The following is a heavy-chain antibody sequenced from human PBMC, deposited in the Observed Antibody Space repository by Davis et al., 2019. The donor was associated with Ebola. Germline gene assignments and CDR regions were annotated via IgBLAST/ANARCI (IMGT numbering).Heavy chain of an antibody. CDR2: IYPGDSDT. Sequence: GESLKISCKGSGYSFPSYWIGWLLQMPGKGLEWIGNIYPGDSDTRHSPSFHGQVTISVDKSISTAYLQWSSLKASDTAMYYCARLSTSNYYYYGMDVWGQGTTVTVSS. J-gene: IGHJ6*01. CDR1: GYSFPSYW. V-gene: IGHV5-51*01. CDR3: ARLSTSNYYYYGMDV. D-gene: IGHD4-11*01.